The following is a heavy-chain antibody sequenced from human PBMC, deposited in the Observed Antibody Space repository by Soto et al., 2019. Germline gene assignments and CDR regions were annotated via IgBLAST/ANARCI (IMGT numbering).Heavy chain of an antibody. J-gene: IGHJ4*02. Sequence: LRLSCGASGFTFSNYYMSWIRQAPGKGLEWVSYISSTGRTIYYADSVKGRFTVSRDNAQNSLSLKLNSLRVEDTAVYYCAGSYGSGWEFDYWGQGTQVTVSS. CDR2: ISSTGRTI. D-gene: IGHD6-19*01. CDR1: GFTFSNYY. CDR3: AGSYGSGWEFDY. V-gene: IGHV3-11*01.